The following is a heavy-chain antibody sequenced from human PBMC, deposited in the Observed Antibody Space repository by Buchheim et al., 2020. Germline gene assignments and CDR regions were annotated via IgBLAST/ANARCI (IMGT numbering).Heavy chain of an antibody. CDR3: ARVGQYYYGSGTSVWFDP. J-gene: IGHJ5*02. CDR1: GGSISSGGYS. CDR2: IYHSGST. V-gene: IGHV4-30-2*01. D-gene: IGHD3-10*01. Sequence: QLQLQESGSGLVKPSQTLSLTCAVSGGSISSGGYSWSWIRQPPGKGLEWIGYIYHSGSTYYNPSLKSRVTISVNRSKNQFSLKLSSVTAADTAVYYYARVGQYYYGSGTSVWFDPWGQGTL.